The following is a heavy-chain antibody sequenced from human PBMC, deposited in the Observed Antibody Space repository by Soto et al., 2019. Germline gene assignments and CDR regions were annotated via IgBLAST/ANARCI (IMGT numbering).Heavy chain of an antibody. J-gene: IGHJ1*01. V-gene: IGHV3-30*18. Sequence: QVQLVESGGGVVQPGRSLRLSCAASGFTFSRYGMHWVRQAPGKGLEWVAVISLDGSEKYYADSVKGRFTISRDNSKNTLCVQMNSLRAEDTAVYYCAKDKPNDYGANSAYFQHWGQGTLVTVSS. CDR1: GFTFSRYG. CDR2: ISLDGSEK. D-gene: IGHD4-17*01. CDR3: AKDKPNDYGANSAYFQH.